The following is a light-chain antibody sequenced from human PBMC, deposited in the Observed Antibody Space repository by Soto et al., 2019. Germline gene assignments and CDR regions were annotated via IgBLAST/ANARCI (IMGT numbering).Light chain of an antibody. CDR3: LLSYNGDSVV. J-gene: IGLJ2*01. CDR2: DTN. Sequence: QAVVTQEPSLSVSPGGTVTLTCGSSTGHVTSGHYPYWFQQKPGQAHRTLIYDTNNKHSWTPARFSGSVRGGKDALTLSGAQPEDEAEYYCLLSYNGDSVVFGGGTKLTVL. CDR1: TGHVTSGHY. V-gene: IGLV7-46*01.